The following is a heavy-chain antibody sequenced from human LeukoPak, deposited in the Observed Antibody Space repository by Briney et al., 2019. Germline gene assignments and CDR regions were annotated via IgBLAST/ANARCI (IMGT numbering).Heavy chain of an antibody. Sequence: PSETLSLTCTVSGGSISSYYWSWIRQPPGKGLEWIGYIYYSGSTNYNPSLKSRVTISVDTSKNQFSLKLSSVTAADTAVYYCARHFFLPLFDPWGQGTLVTVSS. CDR1: GGSISSYY. CDR2: IYYSGST. V-gene: IGHV4-59*08. J-gene: IGHJ5*02. D-gene: IGHD2/OR15-2a*01. CDR3: ARHFFLPLFDP.